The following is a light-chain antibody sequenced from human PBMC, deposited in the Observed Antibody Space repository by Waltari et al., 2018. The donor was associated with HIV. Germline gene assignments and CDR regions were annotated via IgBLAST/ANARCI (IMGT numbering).Light chain of an antibody. J-gene: IGLJ3*02. Sequence: QSVLTQPPSASGTPGQRVTISCSGSSSNIGSNTVNWFQQLPGTAPKLLIYDNNQRPSGGPDRFSGSKSGTSASLAISGLQSEDEADYYCAAWDDSLNTWVFGGGTRLTVL. CDR1: SSNIGSNT. CDR3: AAWDDSLNTWV. V-gene: IGLV1-44*01. CDR2: DNN.